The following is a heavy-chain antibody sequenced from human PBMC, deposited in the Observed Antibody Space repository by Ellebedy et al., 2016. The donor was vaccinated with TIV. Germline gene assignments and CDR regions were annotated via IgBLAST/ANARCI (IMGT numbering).Heavy chain of an antibody. Sequence: PGGSLRLSCAASGFTFDDHAMHWVRHAPGKGLEWVSGIHWNSGRIEYSDSVKGRFTISRDNAKNSLYLQMNSLRPEDTALYYCVKSIGVTVMGAAGFDYWGQGTLVTVSS. CDR2: IHWNSGRI. J-gene: IGHJ4*02. CDR3: VKSIGVTVMGAAGFDY. CDR1: GFTFDDHA. V-gene: IGHV3-9*01. D-gene: IGHD4-17*01.